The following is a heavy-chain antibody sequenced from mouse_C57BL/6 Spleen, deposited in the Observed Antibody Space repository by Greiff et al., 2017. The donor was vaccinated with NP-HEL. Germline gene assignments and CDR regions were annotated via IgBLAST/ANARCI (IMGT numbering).Heavy chain of an antibody. J-gene: IGHJ1*03. Sequence: EVKLVESGGGLVKPGGSLKLSCAASGFTFSDYGMHWVRQAPEKGLEWVAYISSGSSTIYYADTVKGRFTISRDNAKNNLFLQMTSLRSEDRAMYYCARGYYGSSHWYFDVWGTGTTVTVSS. CDR1: GFTFSDYG. CDR2: ISSGSSTI. V-gene: IGHV5-17*01. CDR3: ARGYYGSSHWYFDV. D-gene: IGHD1-1*01.